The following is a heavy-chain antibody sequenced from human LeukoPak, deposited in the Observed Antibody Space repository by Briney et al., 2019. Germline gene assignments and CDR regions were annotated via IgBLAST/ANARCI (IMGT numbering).Heavy chain of an antibody. CDR2: ISYDGSNK. Sequence: GGSLRLSCAASGFTFSSYGMHWVRQAPGKGLEWVAVISYDGSNKYYADSVKGRFTISRDNSKNTLYLQMNSLRAEDTAVYYCAKFGGLRGDYQGYGMDVWGQGTTVTVSS. CDR1: GFTFSSYG. V-gene: IGHV3-30*18. J-gene: IGHJ6*02. CDR3: AKFGGLRGDYQGYGMDV. D-gene: IGHD4-17*01.